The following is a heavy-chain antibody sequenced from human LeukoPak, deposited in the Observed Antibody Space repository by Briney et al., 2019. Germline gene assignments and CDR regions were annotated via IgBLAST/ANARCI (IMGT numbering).Heavy chain of an antibody. J-gene: IGHJ1*01. V-gene: IGHV4-34*01. CDR3: ARAAGTVGYYDSSGYYRE. Sequence: SETLSLTCAVYGGSFSGYYWSWIRQPPGKGLEWIGEINHSGSTNYNPSLKSRVTISVDTSKNQFSLKLSSVTAADTAVYYCARAAGTVGYYDSSGYYREWGQGTLVTVSS. CDR2: INHSGST. D-gene: IGHD3-22*01. CDR1: GGSFSGYY.